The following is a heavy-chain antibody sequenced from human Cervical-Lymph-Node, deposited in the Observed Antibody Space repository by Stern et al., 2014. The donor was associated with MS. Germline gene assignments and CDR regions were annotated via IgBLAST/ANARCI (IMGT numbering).Heavy chain of an antibody. V-gene: IGHV1-69*01. CDR1: GGTFRGHT. J-gene: IGHJ4*02. CDR2: IIPIFGSA. Sequence: VQLVESGAEVKKPGASVKVSCKASGGTFRGHTINWVRQAPGQGLEWMGGIIPIFGSAKYKQKLQGRLTITADDSTNTAYMELRGLRSEDTAVYYCATRPSNSWYSMWYDYWGQGTPVSVSS. CDR3: ATRPSNSWYSMWYDY. D-gene: IGHD6-13*01.